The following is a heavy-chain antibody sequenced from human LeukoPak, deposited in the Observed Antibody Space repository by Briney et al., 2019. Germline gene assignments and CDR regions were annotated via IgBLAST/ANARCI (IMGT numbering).Heavy chain of an antibody. V-gene: IGHV4-34*01. J-gene: IGHJ6*03. CDR3: AREKSYMDV. Sequence: PSETLSLTCAVYGGSFSGYYWSWIRQPPGKGLEWIGEINHSGSTNYNPSLKSRVTISVDTSKNQFSLKLSSVTAADTAVYYCAREKSYMDVWGKGTTVTISS. CDR1: GGSFSGYY. CDR2: INHSGST.